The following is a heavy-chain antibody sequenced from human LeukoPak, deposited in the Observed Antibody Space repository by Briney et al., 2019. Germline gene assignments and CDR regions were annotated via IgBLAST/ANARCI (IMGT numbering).Heavy chain of an antibody. Sequence: SETLSLSCTVSGDSVGRDYWSWIRQPPGKGLEWIGYVYYTGSTSYSPSLKTRLTISLGTSQNQLSLELTSVTAADTAVYYCARHGKTWFGEYPRPYKWFDLWGQGTWSPSPQ. CDR1: GDSVGRDY. CDR2: VYYTGST. CDR3: ARHGKTWFGEYPRPYKWFDL. V-gene: IGHV4-59*08. J-gene: IGHJ5*02. D-gene: IGHD3-10*01.